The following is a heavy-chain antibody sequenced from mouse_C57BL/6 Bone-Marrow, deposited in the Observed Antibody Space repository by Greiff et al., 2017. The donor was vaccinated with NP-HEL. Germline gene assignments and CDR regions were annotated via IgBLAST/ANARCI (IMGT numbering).Heavy chain of an antibody. D-gene: IGHD1-1*01. CDR3: APYYYGSSYGDAMDY. CDR1: GYTFTSYG. V-gene: IGHV1-81*01. CDR2: IYPRSGNT. J-gene: IGHJ4*01. Sequence: VQVVESGAELARPGASVKLSCKASGYTFTSYGISWVKQRTGQGLEWIGEIYPRSGNTYYNEKFKGKATLTADKSSSTAYMELRSLTSEDSAVYFCAPYYYGSSYGDAMDYWGQGTSVTVSS.